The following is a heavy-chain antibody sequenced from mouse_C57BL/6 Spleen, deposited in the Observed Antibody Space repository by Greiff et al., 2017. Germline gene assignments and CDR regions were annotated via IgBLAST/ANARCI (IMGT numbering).Heavy chain of an antibody. D-gene: IGHD1-1*01. CDR3: ARDWYYGSSYEYYFDY. J-gene: IGHJ2*01. CDR1: GYAFSSSW. CDR2: IYPGDGDT. Sequence: QVTLKESGPELVKPGASVKISCKASGYAFSSSWMNWVKQRPGKGLEWIGRIYPGDGDTNYNGKFKGKATLTADKSSSTAYMQLSSLTSEDSAVYFCARDWYYGSSYEYYFDYWGQGTTLTVSS. V-gene: IGHV1-82*01.